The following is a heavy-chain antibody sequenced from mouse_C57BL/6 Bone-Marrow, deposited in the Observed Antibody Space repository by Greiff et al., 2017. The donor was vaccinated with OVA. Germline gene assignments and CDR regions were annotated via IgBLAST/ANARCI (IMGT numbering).Heavy chain of an antibody. CDR2: ISNLAYSI. V-gene: IGHV5-15*01. Sequence: EVKLVESGGGLVQPGGSLKLSCAASGFTFSDYGMAWVRQAPRKGPVWVAFISNLAYSIYYADTVTGRFTISRENAKNTLSLEMSSLRSENTAMYYCARPEYGNDPQGMDYWGQGPSVTVSS. J-gene: IGHJ4*01. CDR3: ARPEYGNDPQGMDY. D-gene: IGHD2-2*01. CDR1: GFTFSDYG.